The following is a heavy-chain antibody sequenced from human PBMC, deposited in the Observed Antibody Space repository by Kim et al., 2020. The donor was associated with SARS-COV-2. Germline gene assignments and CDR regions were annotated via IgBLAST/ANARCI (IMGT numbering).Heavy chain of an antibody. Sequence: GGSLRLSCAASGFTFSNYWMSWVRQAPGKGLEWVASIKQDGSEKYYVDSVKGRFTISRDSAKNSLYLQMNSLRAEDTAVYYCARPVRGGSFDIWGQGTMVTVSS. J-gene: IGHJ3*02. V-gene: IGHV3-7*05. CDR3: ARPVRGGSFDI. D-gene: IGHD2-15*01. CDR1: GFTFSNYW. CDR2: IKQDGSEK.